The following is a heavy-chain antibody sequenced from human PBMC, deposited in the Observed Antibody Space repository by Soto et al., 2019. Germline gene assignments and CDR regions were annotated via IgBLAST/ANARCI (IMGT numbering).Heavy chain of an antibody. D-gene: IGHD3-9*01. CDR3: ARGGYDILTGSPSYYGMDV. J-gene: IGHJ6*04. CDR1: GYTFTGYY. V-gene: IGHV1-2*04. CDR2: INPNSGGT. Sequence: ASVKVSCKASGYTFTGYYMHWVRQAPGQGLEWMGWINPNSGGTNYAQKFQGWVTMTRDTSISTAYMELSRLRSDDTAVYYCARGGYDILTGSPSYYGMDVWGKGTTVTVSS.